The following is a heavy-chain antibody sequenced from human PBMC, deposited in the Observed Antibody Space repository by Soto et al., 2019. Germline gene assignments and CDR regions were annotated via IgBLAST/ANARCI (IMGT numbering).Heavy chain of an antibody. D-gene: IGHD3-22*01. V-gene: IGHV4-31*03. CDR1: GGSISSGGYY. CDR3: ARTYYDNWFDP. J-gene: IGHJ5*02. Sequence: LSLTCTVSGGSISSGGYYWSWIRQHPGKGLEWIGYIYYSGSTYYNPSLKSRVTISVDTSKNQFSLKLSSVTAADTAVYYCARTYYDNWFDPWGQGTLVTVSS. CDR2: IYYSGST.